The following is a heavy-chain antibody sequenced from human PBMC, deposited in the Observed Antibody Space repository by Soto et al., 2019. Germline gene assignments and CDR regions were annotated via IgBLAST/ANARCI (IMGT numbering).Heavy chain of an antibody. J-gene: IGHJ4*02. CDR2: ISSDGDNT. D-gene: IGHD3-22*01. CDR1: GFTFSRYA. Sequence: GGSLRLSCVGSGFTFSRYAMHWVRQAPGKGLEYVSVISSDGDNTYYVDSVRGRCTISRDNSKSTLYLQMGSLRVEDMGVYYCVRVRSGNYGAFDYWGQGALVTVSS. CDR3: VRVRSGNYGAFDY. V-gene: IGHV3-64*02.